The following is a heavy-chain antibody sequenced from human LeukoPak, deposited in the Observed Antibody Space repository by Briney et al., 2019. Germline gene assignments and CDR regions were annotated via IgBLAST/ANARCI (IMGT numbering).Heavy chain of an antibody. CDR2: ISYDGSNK. CDR3: ARDIASYCGGDCYFGGY. V-gene: IGHV3-30*04. Sequence: GGSLRLSCAASGFTFSSYAMHWVRQAPGKGLEWVAVISYDGSNKYYADSVKGRFTISRDNSKNTLYLQMNSLRAEDTAVYYCARDIASYCGGDCYFGGYWGQGTLVTVSS. D-gene: IGHD2-21*02. CDR1: GFTFSSYA. J-gene: IGHJ4*02.